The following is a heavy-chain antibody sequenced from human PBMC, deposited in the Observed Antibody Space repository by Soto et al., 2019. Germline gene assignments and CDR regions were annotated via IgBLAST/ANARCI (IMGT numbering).Heavy chain of an antibody. CDR1: GLTVISNH. CDR2: IYSGGNT. V-gene: IGHV3-53*01. CDR3: GRISSGRGPYDY. J-gene: IGHJ4*02. D-gene: IGHD3-10*01. Sequence: GGSLRLSCAASGLTVISNHVTWDRQAPGKGLEWVSLIYSGGNTYYADSVKGRFTISRDNSKNTLYLQMNSLRAEETAVYYCGRISSGRGPYDYRGQGTLVTVSS.